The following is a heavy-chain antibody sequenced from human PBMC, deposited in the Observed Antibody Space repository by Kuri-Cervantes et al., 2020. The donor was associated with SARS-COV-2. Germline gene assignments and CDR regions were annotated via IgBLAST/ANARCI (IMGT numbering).Heavy chain of an antibody. Sequence: ESLKISCTVSGGSISSSSYYWGWIRQPPGKGLEWIGSIYYSGSTYYKPSPKGRVTISVDTSKNQFSLKLRSVTAADTAVYYCARHVELIRRFDYWGQGTLVTVSS. J-gene: IGHJ4*02. CDR1: GGSISSSSYY. CDR3: ARHVELIRRFDY. CDR2: IYYSGST. V-gene: IGHV4-39*01. D-gene: IGHD1-1*01.